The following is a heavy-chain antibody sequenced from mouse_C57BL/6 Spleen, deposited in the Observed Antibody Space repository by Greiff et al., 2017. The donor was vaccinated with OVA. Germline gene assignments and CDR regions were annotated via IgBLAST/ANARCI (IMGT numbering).Heavy chain of an antibody. J-gene: IGHJ4*01. Sequence: EVQRVESGGGLVQPKGSLKLSCAASGFSFNTYAMNWVRQAPGKGLEWVARIRSKSNNYATYYADSVKDRFTISRDDSESMLYLQMNNLKTEDTAMYYCVRQGGYYGNFGNAMDYWGQGTSVTVSS. D-gene: IGHD2-1*01. V-gene: IGHV10-1*01. CDR1: GFSFNTYA. CDR2: IRSKSNNYAT. CDR3: VRQGGYYGNFGNAMDY.